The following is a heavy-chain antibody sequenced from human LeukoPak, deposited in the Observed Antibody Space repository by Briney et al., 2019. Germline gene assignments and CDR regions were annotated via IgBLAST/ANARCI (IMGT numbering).Heavy chain of an antibody. CDR1: GGSFSGYH. CDR2: INTSGST. CDR3: ARGRHDITLIVVVMTSVSYYLDV. V-gene: IGHV4-34*01. Sequence: SETLSLTCAVYGGSFSGYHWTWIRQSPGKGLEWIGDINTSGSTYYNPSLKSRLTISVDTSKNQFSLKLRSVTAADTAVYYCARGRHDITLIVVVMTSVSYYLDVWGKGTTVTVS. D-gene: IGHD3-22*01. J-gene: IGHJ6*03.